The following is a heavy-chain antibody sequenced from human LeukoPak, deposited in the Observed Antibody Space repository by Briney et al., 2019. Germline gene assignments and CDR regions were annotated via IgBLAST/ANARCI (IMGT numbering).Heavy chain of an antibody. J-gene: IGHJ2*01. CDR2: IYYSGST. V-gene: IGHV4-30-4*01. D-gene: IGHD4-17*01. CDR1: GGSISSGDYY. Sequence: SETLSLTCTVSGGSISSGDYYWSWIRQPPGKGLEWIGYIYYSGSTYYNPSLKSRVTISVDTSKNQFSLKLNSVTAADTAVYYCARSDGDYTYWYFDLWGRGTLVTVSS. CDR3: ARSDGDYTYWYFDL.